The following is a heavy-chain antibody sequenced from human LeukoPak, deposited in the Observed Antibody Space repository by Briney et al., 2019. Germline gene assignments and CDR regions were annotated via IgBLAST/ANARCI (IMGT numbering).Heavy chain of an antibody. CDR1: GGSLSGYY. J-gene: IGHJ5*02. D-gene: IGHD3-16*01. Sequence: PSETLSLTCAVSGGSLSGYYWTWIRQPPGKGPEWIGSIYYSGNTYYNPSLKSRVAISVDTSKNQFSLKLRSVTAADTAVYYCTRGPLWVKERLFDPWGQGTLVTVSS. CDR2: IYYSGNT. CDR3: TRGPLWVKERLFDP. V-gene: IGHV4-34*01.